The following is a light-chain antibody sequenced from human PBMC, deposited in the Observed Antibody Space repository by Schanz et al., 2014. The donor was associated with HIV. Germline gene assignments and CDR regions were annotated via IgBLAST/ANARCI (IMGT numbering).Light chain of an antibody. Sequence: EIVLTQSPGTLSLSLGERATLSCRASQSVSSNFLAWYQQKPNQAPRLLIFGASNRATGIPARFSGSGSGTDFTLTISSLQSEDFALYHCQQYNNWPTFGHGTKVEIK. CDR3: QQYNNWPT. CDR1: QSVSSN. V-gene: IGKV3D-15*01. J-gene: IGKJ1*01. CDR2: GAS.